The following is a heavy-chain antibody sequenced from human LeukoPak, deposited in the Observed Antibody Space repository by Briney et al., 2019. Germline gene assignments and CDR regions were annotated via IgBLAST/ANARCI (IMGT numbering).Heavy chain of an antibody. CDR1: GYTFTSYA. J-gene: IGHJ4*02. V-gene: IGHV1-3*01. D-gene: IGHD6-13*01. CDR2: INAGNGNT. CDR3: ARESGDSSSWYYFDY. Sequence: ASVKVSCKASGYTFTSYAMHWVRQAPGQRLEWMGWINAGNGNTKYSQKFQGRVTITRDTSASTAYMELSSLRSEDTAVYYYARESGDSSSWYYFDYWGQGTLVTVSS.